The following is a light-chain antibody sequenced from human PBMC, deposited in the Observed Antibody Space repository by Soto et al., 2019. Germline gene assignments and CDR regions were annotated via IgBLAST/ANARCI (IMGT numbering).Light chain of an antibody. Sequence: IVMTQSPATVSVSLGERATLSCRASHSVRSDLAWYQQKPGQSPRLLIFDASTRATGIPARFSGSGSGTEFTLTISNLQSEDFAVYYCHQYNKWPPITFGQGTRLEIK. CDR3: HQYNKWPPIT. CDR2: DAS. V-gene: IGKV3-15*01. J-gene: IGKJ5*01. CDR1: HSVRSD.